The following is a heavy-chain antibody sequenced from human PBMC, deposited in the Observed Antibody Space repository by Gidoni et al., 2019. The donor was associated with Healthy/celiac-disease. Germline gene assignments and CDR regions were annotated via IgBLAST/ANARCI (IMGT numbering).Heavy chain of an antibody. J-gene: IGHJ4*02. CDR3: ARRGCSSTSCYVFDY. CDR2: IYYSGST. V-gene: IGHV4-39*01. CDR1: GGYLCSSSYY. Sequence: QLQLQELGPGRVKLSEPQSHTCTVSGGYLCSSSYYWGWIRQPPGKGLEWIGSIYYSGSTYYNPSLKSRVTISVDTSKNQFSLKLSSVTAADTAVYYCARRGCSSTSCYVFDYWGQGTLVTVSS. D-gene: IGHD2-2*01.